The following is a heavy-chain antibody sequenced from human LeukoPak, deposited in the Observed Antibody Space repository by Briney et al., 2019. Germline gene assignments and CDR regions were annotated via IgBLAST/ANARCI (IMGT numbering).Heavy chain of an antibody. CDR3: GTTRTGSTDFDH. D-gene: IGHD1-7*01. CDR2: ISSDGSEK. Sequence: GGSLRPSCAASGFTFSTYGMHWVRQAPGKGLEWVGVISSDGSEKFYADSVKGRFTLSRDNSRNTLYLQMSRLGGEDTGVYYCGTTRTGSTDFDHWGQGTLVTVSS. CDR1: GFTFSTYG. V-gene: IGHV3-30*03. J-gene: IGHJ4*02.